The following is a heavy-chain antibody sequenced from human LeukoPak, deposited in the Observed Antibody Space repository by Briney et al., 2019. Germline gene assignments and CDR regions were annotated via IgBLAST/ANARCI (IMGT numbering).Heavy chain of an antibody. J-gene: IGHJ6*02. D-gene: IGHD4-17*01. V-gene: IGHV1-69*02. CDR1: GGTFSSYT. Sequence: SVKVSCKASGGTFSSYTISWVRQAPGQGLEWMGRIIPILGIANYAHKFQGRVTITADKSTSTAYMEQSTPRSEDTAVYYCARPSTVTTNYYYYYGMDVWGQGTTVTVSS. CDR2: IIPILGIA. CDR3: ARPSTVTTNYYYYYGMDV.